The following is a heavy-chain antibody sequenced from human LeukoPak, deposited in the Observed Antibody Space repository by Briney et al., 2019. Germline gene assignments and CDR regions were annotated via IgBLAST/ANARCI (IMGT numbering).Heavy chain of an antibody. CDR1: GGSISSGGYY. J-gene: IGHJ5*02. D-gene: IGHD6-13*01. CDR3: ARGSYGFLAAADSSFDP. V-gene: IGHV4-31*03. Sequence: PSETLSLTCTVSGGSISSGGYYWGWIRQHPGKGLEWIGYIYYSGSTYYNPSLKSRVTISVDTSKNQFSLKLSSVTAADTAVYYCARGSYGFLAAADSSFDPWGQGTLVTVSS. CDR2: IYYSGST.